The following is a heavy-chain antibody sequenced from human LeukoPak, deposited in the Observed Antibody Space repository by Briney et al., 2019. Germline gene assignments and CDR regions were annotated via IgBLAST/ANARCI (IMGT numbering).Heavy chain of an antibody. CDR3: ARESAADTPGAFDI. V-gene: IGHV4-59*01. CDR2: IYYSGST. D-gene: IGHD6-13*01. Sequence: KPSETLSLTCTVSGGSISSYYWSWIRQPPGKGLEWIGYIYYSGSTNYNPSLKSRITISVDTSKNQFSLKLSSVTAADTAVYYCARESAADTPGAFDIWGQGTMVTVSS. CDR1: GGSISSYY. J-gene: IGHJ3*02.